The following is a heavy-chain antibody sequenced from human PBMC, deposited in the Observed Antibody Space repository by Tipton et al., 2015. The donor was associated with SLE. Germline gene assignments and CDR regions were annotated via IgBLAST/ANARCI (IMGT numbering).Heavy chain of an antibody. D-gene: IGHD6-13*01. CDR3: ARMSSGWSVGAFDI. CDR1: GGFISGSGYY. Sequence: TLSLTCPLSGGFISGSGYYWGWIRQPPGKGLEWIGNVYYSGSTYYNPSLSSRLTLLVDTSTNQFSLKLTSVTAADTAAYYCARMSSGWSVGAFDIWGQGKMVTVSS. J-gene: IGHJ3*02. CDR2: VYYSGST. V-gene: IGHV4-39*07.